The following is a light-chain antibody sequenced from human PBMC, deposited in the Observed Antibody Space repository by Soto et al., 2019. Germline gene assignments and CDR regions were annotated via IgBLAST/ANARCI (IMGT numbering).Light chain of an antibody. CDR2: GAS. Sequence: EIVMTQSPATLSVSPGERATLSCRASQSVSSNLAWYQQKPGQATRLIIYGASTRATGIPARFSGSGSGTEFTLTISSLQSEDFAVYYCQQYNNWPPYTFGQGTKLEIK. CDR1: QSVSSN. V-gene: IGKV3-15*01. CDR3: QQYNNWPPYT. J-gene: IGKJ2*01.